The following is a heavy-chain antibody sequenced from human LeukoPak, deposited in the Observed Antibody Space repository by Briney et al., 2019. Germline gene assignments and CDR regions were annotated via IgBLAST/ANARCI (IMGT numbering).Heavy chain of an antibody. Sequence: SETLSLTCTVSGDSISSDNYYWSWIRQPAGKGLEWIGRMYTGGSTNYNPSLKSRVTISVDTSKNQFSLKLSSVTAADTAVYYCARGLPRGYDSSGYYYMKGNWFDPWGQGTLVTVSS. J-gene: IGHJ5*02. CDR2: MYTGGST. CDR1: GDSISSDNYY. V-gene: IGHV4-61*02. D-gene: IGHD3-22*01. CDR3: ARGLPRGYDSSGYYYMKGNWFDP.